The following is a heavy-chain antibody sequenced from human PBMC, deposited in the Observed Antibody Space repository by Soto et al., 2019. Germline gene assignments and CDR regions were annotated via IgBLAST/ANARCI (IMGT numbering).Heavy chain of an antibody. CDR2: INHRGSA. V-gene: IGHV4-4*02. Sequence: SETLSLTCAVSGASVSSTYWWSWVRQPPGKGPEWIGEINHRGSANYNPSLKSRVTISVDISKSQFSLRLTSVTAADTAVYYCARYNAASGTYYSDFWGQGALVTGSS. CDR3: ARYNAASGTYYSDF. D-gene: IGHD6-13*01. CDR1: GASVSSTYW. J-gene: IGHJ4*02.